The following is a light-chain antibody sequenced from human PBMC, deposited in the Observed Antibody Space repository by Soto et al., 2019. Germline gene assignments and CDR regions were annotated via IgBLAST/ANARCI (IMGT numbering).Light chain of an antibody. CDR3: QQYNDWPPFT. CDR2: GAS. Sequence: EIVMTQSPATLSVSPGERATLSCRASQSVSSNLAWYQQKPGQAPRLLIYGASTRATGIPARFSGSGSGTEFTLTISSLQSEDFELYYCQQYNDWPPFTFGPGTKVDIK. J-gene: IGKJ3*01. V-gene: IGKV3-15*01. CDR1: QSVSSN.